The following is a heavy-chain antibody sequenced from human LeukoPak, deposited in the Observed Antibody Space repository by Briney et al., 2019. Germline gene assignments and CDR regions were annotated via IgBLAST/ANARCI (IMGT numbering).Heavy chain of an antibody. Sequence: SETQSLTCAVYGESFSGYYWTWIRQPPGKGLEWIGEINDGGSINYNPSLKSRVTLSVDTSKNQFSLKLTSVTAADTAVYYCARGNYYDRSAYLDYWAREPWSPSPQ. CDR2: INDGGSI. J-gene: IGHJ4*02. CDR1: GESFSGYY. V-gene: IGHV4-34*01. D-gene: IGHD3-22*01. CDR3: ARGNYYDRSAYLDY.